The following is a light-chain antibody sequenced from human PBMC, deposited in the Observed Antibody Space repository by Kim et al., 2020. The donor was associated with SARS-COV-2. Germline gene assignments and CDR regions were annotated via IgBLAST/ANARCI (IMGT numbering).Light chain of an antibody. CDR1: NSDVAAHNY. CDR3: GSFSSGSPFV. Sequence: QSVTITCTRTNSDVAAHNYVSWYQPHPGKAPRLVIYDVTNRPSGVSDRFSGSKSGLTASLTISGLQADDEADYYCGSFSSGSPFVFGGGTKVTVL. CDR2: DVT. J-gene: IGLJ1*01. V-gene: IGLV2-14*03.